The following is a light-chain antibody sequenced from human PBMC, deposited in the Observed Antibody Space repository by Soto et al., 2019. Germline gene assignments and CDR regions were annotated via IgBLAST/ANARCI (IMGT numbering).Light chain of an antibody. J-gene: IGKJ5*01. V-gene: IGKV3-20*01. Sequence: EIVLTQSPGTLSLSPGERATLSCRASQSVSSSYLAWYQQKPGQAPRLLIYGASSRATGIPDRFSGSGSGTDFTLTISRLEPEDFAVYYCQQYRSSPPITFGQGTRLENK. CDR1: QSVSSSY. CDR2: GAS. CDR3: QQYRSSPPIT.